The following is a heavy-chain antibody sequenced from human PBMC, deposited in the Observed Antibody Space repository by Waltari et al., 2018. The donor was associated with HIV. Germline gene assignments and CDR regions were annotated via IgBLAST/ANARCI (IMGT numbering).Heavy chain of an antibody. CDR2: IRSKGYGGTS. CDR3: VRDSLPKCAAVSCYRK. V-gene: IGHV3-49*03. J-gene: IGHJ1*01. Sequence: EVQLEESGGGVVSPGGSLRLYCLTAGFRFSLYYFSWSRQAHGKAPEWVCFIRSKGYGGTSDYAASVGGRFIISRDDSRSVVFLDMNSLKAEDTGVYYCVRDSLPKCAAVSCYRKWGQGTEVIV. D-gene: IGHD3-16*02. CDR1: GFRFSLYY.